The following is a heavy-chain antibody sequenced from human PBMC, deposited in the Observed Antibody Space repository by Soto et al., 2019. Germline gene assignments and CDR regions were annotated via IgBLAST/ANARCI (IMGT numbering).Heavy chain of an antibody. CDR2: ITSRSTYP. D-gene: IGHD2-2*01. CDR3: ARKTGFGHCSSAYYYGGRDAFDF. J-gene: IGHJ3*01. V-gene: IGHV3-11*05. CDR1: GFTFSDYY. Sequence: QVQLVESGGGLVRPGGSLRLSCAASGFTFSDYYMSWIRQAPGKGLELVSYITSRSTYPNYADSVKGRFTISRDNAKSSLYVTMTSLTDEDTAIYYCARKTGFGHCSSAYYYGGRDAFDFWGRGTMVTVSS.